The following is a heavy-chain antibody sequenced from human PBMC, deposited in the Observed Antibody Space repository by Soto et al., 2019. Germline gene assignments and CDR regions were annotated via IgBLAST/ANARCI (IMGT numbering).Heavy chain of an antibody. D-gene: IGHD5-18*01. V-gene: IGHV4-59*06. CDR3: AVGRRYSYGYDY. CDR1: GFTFSSYA. J-gene: IGHJ4*02. Sequence: VQLLESGGGLVQPGGSLRLSCAASGFTFSSYAMSWVRQAPGKGLEWIGYIYYSGSTYYNPSLKSRVTISVDTSKNQFSLKLSSVTAADTAVYYCAVGRRYSYGYDYWGQGTLVTVSS. CDR2: IYYSGST.